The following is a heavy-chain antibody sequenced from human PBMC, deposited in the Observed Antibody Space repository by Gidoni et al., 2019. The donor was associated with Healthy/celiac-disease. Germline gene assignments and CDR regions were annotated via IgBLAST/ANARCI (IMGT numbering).Heavy chain of an antibody. Sequence: EVQLVESGGGLVKPGGSLRLACAAPGFPFSSHSMNWVRQAPGKGLEWVSSISSSSSYIYDADSVKGRFTISRDNAKNSLYLQMNSLRAEDTAVYYCARDAFSDYYDSSGYSPDYWGQGTLVTVSS. J-gene: IGHJ4*02. CDR3: ARDAFSDYYDSSGYSPDY. CDR1: GFPFSSHS. CDR2: ISSSSSYI. V-gene: IGHV3-21*01. D-gene: IGHD3-22*01.